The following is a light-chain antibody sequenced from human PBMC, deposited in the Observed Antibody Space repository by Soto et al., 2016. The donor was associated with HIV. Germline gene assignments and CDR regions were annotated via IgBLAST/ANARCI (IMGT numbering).Light chain of an antibody. V-gene: IGLV3-21*02. Sequence: SYELTQSPSVSVAPGETARITCGGNNIEDKSVHWYQQKPGQAPVLVVYDDRDRPSGIPERFSGSNSGNTATLTISRVEAGDEADYYCQVWGSSSDHYVLFGGGTKLTVL. CDR3: QVWGSSSDHYVL. CDR1: NIEDKS. CDR2: DDR. J-gene: IGLJ2*01.